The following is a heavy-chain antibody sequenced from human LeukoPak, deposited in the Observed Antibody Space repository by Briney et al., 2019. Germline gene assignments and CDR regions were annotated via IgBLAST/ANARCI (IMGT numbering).Heavy chain of an antibody. Sequence: GGSLRLSCAASGFTFSDYYMSWIRQAPGKALEWVSYVSSGSSTIYYADSVKGRFTVSRDNGKRSLYLHMNSLRAEDTAMYYCAKPPYSSGWYYFDYWGQGTLVTVSS. CDR1: GFTFSDYY. J-gene: IGHJ4*02. D-gene: IGHD6-19*01. CDR2: VSSGSSTI. CDR3: AKPPYSSGWYYFDY. V-gene: IGHV3-11*04.